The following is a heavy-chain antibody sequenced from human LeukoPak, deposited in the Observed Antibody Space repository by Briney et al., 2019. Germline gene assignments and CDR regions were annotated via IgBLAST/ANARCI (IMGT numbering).Heavy chain of an antibody. V-gene: IGHV1-69*05. Sequence: SVKVSCKASGGTFSSYAISWVRQAPGQGLEWMGGIIPIFGTANYAQKFQGRVTITTDESTSTAYMELSSLRSEDTAVYYCAASKRWLHFVEGDAFDIWGQGTMVTVSS. CDR3: AASKRWLHFVEGDAFDI. CDR2: IIPIFGTA. D-gene: IGHD5-24*01. J-gene: IGHJ3*02. CDR1: GGTFSSYA.